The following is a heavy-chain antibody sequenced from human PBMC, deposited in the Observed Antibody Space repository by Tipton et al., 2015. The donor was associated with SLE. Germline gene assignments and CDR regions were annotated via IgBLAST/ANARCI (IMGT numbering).Heavy chain of an antibody. CDR1: GISISSAGYS. Sequence: LRLSCTVSGISISSAGYSWSWIRQSPGKGLEWIGYMYNTGSTSYNPSLRSRVTISVDRSKNQFSLKLSSVTAADTAVYYCAQAHLWGSYRYASDIWGQGTMVTVSS. CDR2: MYNTGST. V-gene: IGHV4-30-2*06. CDR3: AQAHLWGSYRYASDI. J-gene: IGHJ3*02. D-gene: IGHD3-16*02.